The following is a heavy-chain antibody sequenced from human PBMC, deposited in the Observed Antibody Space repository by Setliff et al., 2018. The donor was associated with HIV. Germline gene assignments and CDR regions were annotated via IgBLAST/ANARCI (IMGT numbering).Heavy chain of an antibody. D-gene: IGHD3-22*01. CDR1: GFTFSTYW. V-gene: IGHV3-23*01. CDR2: ISGSGGTT. CDR3: AKACDSSGYCYFDY. Sequence: PGGSLRLSCAASGFTFSTYWMSWVRQAPGKGLEWVSVISGSGGTTYYADSVKGRFTISRDNSKNTLYLQMNSLRAEDTAVYYCAKACDSSGYCYFDYWGQGTLVTVSS. J-gene: IGHJ4*02.